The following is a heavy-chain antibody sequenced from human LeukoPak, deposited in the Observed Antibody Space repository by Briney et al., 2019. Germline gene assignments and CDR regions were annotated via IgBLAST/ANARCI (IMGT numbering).Heavy chain of an antibody. CDR3: ARDGVVATIDAFDI. D-gene: IGHD5-12*01. CDR2: IWYDGSNK. J-gene: IGHJ3*02. V-gene: IGHV3-33*01. Sequence: PGGSLRLSCAASGFTFSSYGMHWVRQAPGKGLEWVAVIWYDGSNKYYADSVKGRFTISRDNSKNTLYLQMNSLRAEDTAVYYCARDGVVATIDAFDIWGQGTMVTVSS. CDR1: GFTFSSYG.